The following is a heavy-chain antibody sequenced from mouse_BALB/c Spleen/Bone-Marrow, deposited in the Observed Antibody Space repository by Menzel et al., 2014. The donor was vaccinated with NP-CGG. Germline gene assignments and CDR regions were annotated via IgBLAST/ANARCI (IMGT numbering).Heavy chain of an antibody. CDR2: IDPANGNT. Sequence: EVKVVESGAELVKPGASVKLSCTASGFNIKDTYMHWVKQRPEQGLEWIGRIDPANGNTKYDPKFQGKATITADTSSNTAYLQLSSLTSADTAVYYCARYYYGSSYFDYWGQGTTLTVSS. CDR3: ARYYYGSSYFDY. V-gene: IGHV14-3*02. D-gene: IGHD1-1*01. CDR1: GFNIKDTY. J-gene: IGHJ2*01.